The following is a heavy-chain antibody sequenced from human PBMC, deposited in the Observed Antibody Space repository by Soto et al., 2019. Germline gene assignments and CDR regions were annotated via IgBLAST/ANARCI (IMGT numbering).Heavy chain of an antibody. CDR3: ARKEVGPFFPFDL. Sequence: QVHLVQSGAEVEKPGASVKVSCKASGFTLTRYALHWVRQAPGQRLEDMGWINAGNGDTGHPQKFQGRVTLTRDIPARTVYMELNSLTSEDTAVYYCARKEVGPFFPFDLWGQGTVVVVSS. J-gene: IGHJ3*01. D-gene: IGHD1-26*01. CDR1: GFTLTRYA. V-gene: IGHV1-3*01. CDR2: INAGNGDT.